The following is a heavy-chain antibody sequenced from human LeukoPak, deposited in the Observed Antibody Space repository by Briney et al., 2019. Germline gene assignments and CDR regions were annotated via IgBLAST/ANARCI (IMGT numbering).Heavy chain of an antibody. V-gene: IGHV3-11*04. D-gene: IGHD2-21*01. CDR2: ISSSGSTI. Sequence: GGSLRLSCAASGFTFSDYYMSWIRQAPGKRLEWVSYISSSGSTIYYADSVKGRFTISRDNAKNSLYLQMNSLRAEDTAVYYCARDRHRLELVFDYWGQGTLVTVSS. J-gene: IGHJ4*02. CDR3: ARDRHRLELVFDY. CDR1: GFTFSDYY.